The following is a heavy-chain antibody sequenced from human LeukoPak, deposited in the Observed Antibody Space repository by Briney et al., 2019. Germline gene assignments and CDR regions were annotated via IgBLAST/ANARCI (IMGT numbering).Heavy chain of an antibody. Sequence: ASVKVSCKASGYTFTGYYMHWVRQAPGQGLEWMGWISPNSGGTNYAQTFQGRLTMTRDTSISTVYMELSRLRSDDTAVYYCARDRWVYSSGTKGTFDIWGQGTLVTVSS. CDR2: ISPNSGGT. D-gene: IGHD6-19*01. CDR1: GYTFTGYY. CDR3: ARDRWVYSSGTKGTFDI. J-gene: IGHJ4*02. V-gene: IGHV1-2*02.